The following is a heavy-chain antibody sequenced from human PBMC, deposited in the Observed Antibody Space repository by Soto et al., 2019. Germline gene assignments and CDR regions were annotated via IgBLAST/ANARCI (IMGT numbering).Heavy chain of an antibody. V-gene: IGHV1-46*01. CDR2: INPSGGST. CDR1: GYTFTSYY. Sequence: AASVKVSCKASGYTFTSYYMHWVRQAPGQGLEWMGIINPSGGSTSYAQKFQGRVTMTRDTSTSTVYMELSSLRSEDTAVYYCARGPSYYDSSGYPYGMDVWGQGTTVTVSS. CDR3: ARGPSYYDSSGYPYGMDV. J-gene: IGHJ6*02. D-gene: IGHD3-22*01.